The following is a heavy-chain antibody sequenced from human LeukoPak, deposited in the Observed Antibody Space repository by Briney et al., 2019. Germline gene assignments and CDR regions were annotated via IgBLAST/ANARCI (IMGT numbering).Heavy chain of an antibody. CDR3: ARAELYGSGKGLDY. CDR2: IIPILGIA. V-gene: IGHV1-69*04. Sequence: SVKVSCKASGGTFSSYAISWVRQAPGQGREWMGRIIPILGIANYAQKFQGRVTITADKSTSTAYMELSSLRSEDTAVYYCARAELYGSGKGLDYWGQGTLVTVSS. J-gene: IGHJ4*02. D-gene: IGHD3-10*01. CDR1: GGTFSSYA.